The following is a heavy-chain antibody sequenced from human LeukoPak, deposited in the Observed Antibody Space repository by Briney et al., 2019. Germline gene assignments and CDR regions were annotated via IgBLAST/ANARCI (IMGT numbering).Heavy chain of an antibody. Sequence: PGGSLRLSCAASGFTFSSYSMNWVRQAPGKGLEWVSAISGSGGSTYYADSVKGRFTISRDNSKNTLFLQMNSLRAEDTAVYYCARKSGGNSEGLAFDIWGQGTMVTVSS. CDR3: ARKSGGNSEGLAFDI. J-gene: IGHJ3*02. CDR2: ISGSGGST. V-gene: IGHV3-23*01. D-gene: IGHD4-23*01. CDR1: GFTFSSYS.